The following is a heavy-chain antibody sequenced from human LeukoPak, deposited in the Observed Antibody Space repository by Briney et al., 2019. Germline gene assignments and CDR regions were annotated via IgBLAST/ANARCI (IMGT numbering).Heavy chain of an antibody. CDR1: GFTFSSYA. V-gene: IGHV3-23*01. J-gene: IGHJ4*02. D-gene: IGHD1-7*01. CDR3: AKHRGGITGTTGYFDY. Sequence: GGSLRLSCAASGFTFSSYAMSWVRQAPGKGLEWVSAISGSGGSTYYADSVKGRFTISRDNSKNTLYLQMNSLRAEDTAVYYCAKHRGGITGTTGYFDYWGQGTLVTVSS. CDR2: ISGSGGST.